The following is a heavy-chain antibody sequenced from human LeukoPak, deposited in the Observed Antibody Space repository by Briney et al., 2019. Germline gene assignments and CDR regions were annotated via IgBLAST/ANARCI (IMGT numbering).Heavy chain of an antibody. J-gene: IGHJ3*02. CDR2: IRDDESKK. Sequence: GGSLRLSCAASGFTFSTYGMHWVRQAPGKGLEWVAVIRDDESKKYYGDSVKGRFTISRDNSKNTLYLQMNSLRAEDTAVYYCAKGYKIVVVTAFPPDIWGQGTMVTVSS. D-gene: IGHD2-21*02. CDR1: GFTFSTYG. CDR3: AKGYKIVVVTAFPPDI. V-gene: IGHV3-33*06.